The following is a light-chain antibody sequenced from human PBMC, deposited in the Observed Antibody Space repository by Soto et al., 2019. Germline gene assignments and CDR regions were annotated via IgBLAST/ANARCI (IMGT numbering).Light chain of an antibody. V-gene: IGKV3-20*01. CDR2: GAS. CDR1: QSVRDNY. Sequence: EIVLTQSPGTLSLSPGARATLSCRASQSVRDNYLAWYQQKPGQAPRLLIYGASNRATGIPDRFSGSGSGTDFTLTISRLEPEDFAVYYCQQYGSSGTFGQGTKVDIK. CDR3: QQYGSSGT. J-gene: IGKJ1*01.